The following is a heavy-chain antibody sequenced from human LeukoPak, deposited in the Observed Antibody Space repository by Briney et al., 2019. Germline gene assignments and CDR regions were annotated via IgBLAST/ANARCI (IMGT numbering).Heavy chain of an antibody. Sequence: GGSLRLSCAASGFTFSSYAMSWVRQAPGKGLEWVSAISGSGGSTYYADSVKGRFTISRDNSKNTLYLQMNSLRAEDTAVYYCAKAYSSGWYFYYFDHWGQGTLVTVSS. CDR3: AKAYSSGWYFYYFDH. CDR2: ISGSGGST. D-gene: IGHD6-19*01. V-gene: IGHV3-23*01. CDR1: GFTFSSYA. J-gene: IGHJ4*02.